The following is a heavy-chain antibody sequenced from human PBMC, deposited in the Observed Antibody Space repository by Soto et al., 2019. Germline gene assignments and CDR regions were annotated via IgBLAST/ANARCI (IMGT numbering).Heavy chain of an antibody. J-gene: IGHJ6*02. CDR3: ARGAIRAMVREVTLYYYYGMDV. V-gene: IGHV3-11*01. Sequence: GGSLRLSCAASGFTFSDYYMSWIRQAPGKGLEWVSYISSSGSTIYYADSVKGRFTISRDNAKNSLYLQMNSLRAEDTAVYYCARGAIRAMVREVTLYYYYGMDVWGQGTTVTVSS. CDR2: ISSSGSTI. CDR1: GFTFSDYY. D-gene: IGHD3-10*01.